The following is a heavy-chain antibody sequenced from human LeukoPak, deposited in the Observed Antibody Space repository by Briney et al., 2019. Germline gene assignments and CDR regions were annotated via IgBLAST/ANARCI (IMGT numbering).Heavy chain of an antibody. J-gene: IGHJ4*02. D-gene: IGHD1-26*01. CDR2: MNPNSGNT. Sequence: ASVKVSCKASGYTFTSYDINWVRQATGQGREWMGWMNPNSGNTGYAQKFQGRVTMTRNTSISTAYMELSSLRSEDTAVYYCARAKEKWEEFDYWGQGTLVTVSS. CDR1: GYTFTSYD. V-gene: IGHV1-8*01. CDR3: ARAKEKWEEFDY.